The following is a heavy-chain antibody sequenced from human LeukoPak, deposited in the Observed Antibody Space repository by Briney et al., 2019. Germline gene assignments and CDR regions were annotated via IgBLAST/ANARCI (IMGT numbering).Heavy chain of an antibody. J-gene: IGHJ4*02. V-gene: IGHV1-18*01. CDR1: GYTFTNYA. CDR2: ISPYNGNT. CDR3: ARVRNSGFRYVDS. Sequence: ASVKVSCKASGYTFTNYAISWVRQAPGQGLEWVGWISPYNGNTNYAQKLQGRVTMTTDTSTSTAYMDLRSLRSDDTAVYYCARVRNSGFRYVDSWGQGTLVTVSS. D-gene: IGHD5-12*01.